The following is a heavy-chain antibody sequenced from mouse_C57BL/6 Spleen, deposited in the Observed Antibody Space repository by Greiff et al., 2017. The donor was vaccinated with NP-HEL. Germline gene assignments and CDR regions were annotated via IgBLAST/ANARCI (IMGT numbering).Heavy chain of an antibody. CDR1: GFTFSSYA. V-gene: IGHV5-4*01. CDR3: ARDDYDGGFAY. Sequence: EVNVVESGGGLVKPGGSLKLSCAASGFTFSSYAMSWVRQTPEKRLEWVATISDGGSYTYYPDNVKGRFTISRDNAKNNLYLQMSHLKSEDTAMYYCARDDYDGGFAYWGQGTLVTVSA. J-gene: IGHJ3*01. D-gene: IGHD2-4*01. CDR2: ISDGGSYT.